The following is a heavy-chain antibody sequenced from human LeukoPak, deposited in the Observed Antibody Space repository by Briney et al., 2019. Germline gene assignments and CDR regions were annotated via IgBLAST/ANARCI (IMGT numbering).Heavy chain of an antibody. V-gene: IGHV3-48*04. D-gene: IGHD2-8*02. CDR2: IDGRGSS. J-gene: IGHJ4*02. CDR3: AKDGGITGSRGFDY. Sequence: GGSLRLSCAASGFTFSSYWMNWVRQAPGKGLEWISFIDGRGSSYYEDSVKGRFTISRDNAKNSLFLQMNSLRAEDTAIYYCAKDGGITGSRGFDYWGQGTLVTVSS. CDR1: GFTFSSYW.